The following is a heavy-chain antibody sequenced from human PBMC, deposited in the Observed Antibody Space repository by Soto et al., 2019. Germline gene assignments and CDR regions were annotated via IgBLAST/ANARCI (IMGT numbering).Heavy chain of an antibody. Sequence: QVQLVQSGGGLVKPGGSLRLSCEASGFNFNDYYMSWIRQAPGKGLEWVSDINSDGTTTHYADSVKGRFTISRDNAKNALYLQMFSLRVVDTDVHYCARDAWGGPSGQGTLVTVSS. J-gene: IGHJ5*02. CDR2: INSDGTTT. CDR3: ARDAWGGP. CDR1: GFNFNDYY. V-gene: IGHV3-11*01. D-gene: IGHD3-10*01.